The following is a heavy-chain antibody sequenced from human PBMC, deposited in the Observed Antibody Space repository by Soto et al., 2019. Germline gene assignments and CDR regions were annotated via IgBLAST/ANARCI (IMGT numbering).Heavy chain of an antibody. D-gene: IGHD2-15*01. V-gene: IGHV1-58*02. J-gene: IGHJ6*02. CDR2: IVVGSGNR. CDR3: AAVQESPYSMGI. Sequence: QMQLVQSGPEVKKPGTSVKVSCKASGITFNRSAIQWVRQARGQRLEWGGWIVVGSGNRDYAQKFQERVTITSDMSTSTAYMELSSLRSEDTAVYYCAAVQESPYSMGIWGQGTTVTVSS. CDR1: GITFNRSA.